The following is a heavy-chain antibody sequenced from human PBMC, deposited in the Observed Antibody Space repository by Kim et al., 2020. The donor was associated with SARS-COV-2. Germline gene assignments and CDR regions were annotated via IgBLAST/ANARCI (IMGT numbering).Heavy chain of an antibody. V-gene: IGHV4-34*01. CDR2: INHSGST. D-gene: IGHD3-9*01. CDR1: GGSFSGYY. Sequence: SETLSLTCAVYGGSFSGYYWSWIRQPPGKGLEWIGEINHSGSTNYNPSLKSRVTISVDTSKNQFSLKLSSVTAADTAVYYCARGYYDILTGYYNRDDAF. CDR3: ARGYYDILTGYYNRDDAF. J-gene: IGHJ3*01.